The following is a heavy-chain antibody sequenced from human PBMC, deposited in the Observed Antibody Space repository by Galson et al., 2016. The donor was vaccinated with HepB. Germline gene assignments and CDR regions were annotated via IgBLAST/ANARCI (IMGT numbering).Heavy chain of an antibody. D-gene: IGHD3-10*01. CDR3: TTLGGDYYGSGSYLDY. V-gene: IGHV1-24*01. J-gene: IGHJ4*02. Sequence: SVKVSCKVSGYSLTELSIHWVRQAPGKGLEWMGGYDPEDGVTIYAQQFQGRVTMTEDTSTDTAYMELSSLRSADTSVYYCTTLGGDYYGSGSYLDYWGQGTLVTVSS. CDR1: GYSLTELS. CDR2: YDPEDGVT.